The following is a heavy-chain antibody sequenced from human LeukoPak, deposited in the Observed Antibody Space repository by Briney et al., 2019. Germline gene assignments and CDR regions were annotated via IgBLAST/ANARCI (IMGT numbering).Heavy chain of an antibody. CDR1: GLTFSSYG. V-gene: IGHV3-30*02. J-gene: IGHJ4*02. D-gene: IGHD2-2*01. CDR3: AKDDLRYCSSTSCRRLDY. Sequence: PGGSLRLSCAASGLTFSSYGMHWVRQAPGKGLEWVAFIRYDGSNKYYADSVKGRFTISRDNSKNTLYLQMNSLRAEDTAVYYCAKDDLRYCSSTSCRRLDYWGQGTLVTVSS. CDR2: IRYDGSNK.